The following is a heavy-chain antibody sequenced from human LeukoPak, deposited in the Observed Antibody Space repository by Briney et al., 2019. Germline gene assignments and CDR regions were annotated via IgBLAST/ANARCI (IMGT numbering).Heavy chain of an antibody. CDR3: ARSHGSGRVYFDY. CDR1: GFTFSNHG. V-gene: IGHV3-23*01. D-gene: IGHD3-10*01. CDR2: ISGSGSST. J-gene: IGHJ4*02. Sequence: SGGSLRLSCAASGFTFSNHGMSWVRQAPGKGLEWVSAISGSGSSTYYADSVKGRFTISRDNSKNSLYLQMNSLRAEDTAVYYCARSHGSGRVYFDYWGQGTLVTVSS.